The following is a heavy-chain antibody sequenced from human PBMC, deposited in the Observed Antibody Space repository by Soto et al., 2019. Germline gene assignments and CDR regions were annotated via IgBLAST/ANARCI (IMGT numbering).Heavy chain of an antibody. D-gene: IGHD2-15*01. CDR3: AAAVEAHYYSGMDV. CDR1: GFTFTSSA. V-gene: IGHV1-58*01. CDR2: IVVGSGNT. J-gene: IGHJ6*02. Sequence: QMQLVQSGPEVKKPGTSVKVSCKASGFTFTSSAVQWVRQARGQRLEWIGWIVVGSGNTNHAQKFQERVTITRDMSTSTAYMELSSLRSEDTAVYYCAAAVEAHYYSGMDVWGQGTTVTVSS.